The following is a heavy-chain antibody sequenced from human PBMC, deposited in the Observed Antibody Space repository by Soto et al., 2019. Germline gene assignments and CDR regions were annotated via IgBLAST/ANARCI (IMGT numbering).Heavy chain of an antibody. D-gene: IGHD6-19*01. V-gene: IGHV1-69*01. CDR2: SIPIFGTA. Sequence: QVQLVQSGAEVKKPGSSVKVSCKASGGTFSSHEISWVRQAPGPGLEWMGGSIPIFGTANYAQKFQGRVMIAAVGTPTSAYMALSCLRSEGTAVYYCASGDSSGLFGYWGQGTRVTGSS. CDR3: ASGDSSGLFGY. CDR1: GGTFSSHE. J-gene: IGHJ4*02.